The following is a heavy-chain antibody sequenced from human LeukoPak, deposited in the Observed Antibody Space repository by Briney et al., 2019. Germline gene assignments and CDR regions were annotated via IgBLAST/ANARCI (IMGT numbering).Heavy chain of an antibody. CDR2: IKSKTDGGTT. V-gene: IGHV3-15*01. CDR3: GGDPKYYFDY. Sequence: GGSLRLSCAASGFTFSNAWMSWVRQAPGKGLEWVGRIKSKTDGGTTDYAAPVKGRYTISRDDSKNTLYLQMNSLKTEDTAVYYCGGDPKYYFDYWGQGTLVTVSS. D-gene: IGHD2-21*02. J-gene: IGHJ4*02. CDR1: GFTFSNAW.